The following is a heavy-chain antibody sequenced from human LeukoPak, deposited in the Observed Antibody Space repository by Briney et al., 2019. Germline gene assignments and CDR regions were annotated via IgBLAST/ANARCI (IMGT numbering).Heavy chain of an antibody. CDR1: GFTFDDYA. D-gene: IGHD2-15*01. V-gene: IGHV3-9*01. CDR3: AKDIGKGYCSGGSCYLFDY. CDR2: ISWNSGSI. J-gene: IGHJ4*02. Sequence: GGSLRLSCAASGFTFDDYAMHWVRHAPGKGLEWVSGISWNSGSIGYADSVKGRFTISRDNAKNSLYLQMNSLRAEDTALYYCAKDIGKGYCSGGSCYLFDYWGQGTLVTVSS.